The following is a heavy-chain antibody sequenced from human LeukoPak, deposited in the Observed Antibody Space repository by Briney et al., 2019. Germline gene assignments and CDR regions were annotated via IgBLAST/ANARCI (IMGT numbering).Heavy chain of an antibody. D-gene: IGHD3-22*01. CDR3: ARVAYYYDSAGLYLNYFYGMDV. Sequence: GASVKVSCKASGYTFTSYDINWVRQATGQGLEWMGWMNPNSGNTGYAQKFQGRVTMTRDTSISTAYMGLSSLRSEDTAVYYCARVAYYYDSAGLYLNYFYGMDVWGQGTTVTVSS. CDR2: MNPNSGNT. CDR1: GYTFTSYD. J-gene: IGHJ6*02. V-gene: IGHV1-8*01.